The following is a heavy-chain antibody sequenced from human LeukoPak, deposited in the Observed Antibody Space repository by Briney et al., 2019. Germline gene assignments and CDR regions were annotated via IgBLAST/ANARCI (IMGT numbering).Heavy chain of an antibody. D-gene: IGHD6-13*01. CDR2: ISAYNGNT. CDR3: ARGAYSSSWYGEYYYYYYMDV. CDR1: GYTFTSYG. J-gene: IGHJ6*03. V-gene: IGHV1-18*01. Sequence: ASVKVSCKASGYTFTSYGISWVRQAPGQGLEWMGWISAYNGNTNYAQKLQGRVTMTTDTSTSTAYMELRSLRSDDTAVYYCARGAYSSSWYGEYYYYYYMDVWGKGTTVTVSS.